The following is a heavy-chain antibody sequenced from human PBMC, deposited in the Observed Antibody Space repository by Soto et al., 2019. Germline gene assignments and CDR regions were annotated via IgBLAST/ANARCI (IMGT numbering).Heavy chain of an antibody. CDR2: VYSGGSA. V-gene: IGHV4-59*01. D-gene: IGHD3-3*02. Sequence: QVQLQESGPVLVKPSETLSLTCNVFPGSIYDYYWSWIRQTPGMRLEWIWFVYSGGSAMYNPSFKSRVIISLETYKTQFSLTSTSLTAADSAMYSCASISRATPGTGLDSWGQGALVTVS. CDR3: ASISRATPGTGLDS. J-gene: IGHJ4*02. CDR1: PGSIYDYY.